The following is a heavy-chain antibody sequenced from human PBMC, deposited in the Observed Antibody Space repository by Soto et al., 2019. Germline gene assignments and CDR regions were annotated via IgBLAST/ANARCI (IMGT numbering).Heavy chain of an antibody. Sequence: SVKVSCKASGGTFSSYTISWVRQAPGQGLEWMGRIIPILGIANYAQKFQGRVTMTTDTSTSTAYMELRSLRSDDTAVYYCARGLLYDFWSGENWFDPWGQGTLVTVSS. D-gene: IGHD3-3*01. CDR2: IIPILGIA. V-gene: IGHV1-69*02. J-gene: IGHJ5*02. CDR3: ARGLLYDFWSGENWFDP. CDR1: GGTFSSYT.